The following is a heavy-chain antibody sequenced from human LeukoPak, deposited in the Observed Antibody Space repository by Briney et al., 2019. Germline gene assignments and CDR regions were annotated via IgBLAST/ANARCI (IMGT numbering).Heavy chain of an antibody. CDR2: IIPIFGTA. D-gene: IGHD5-18*01. CDR3: ATLVDTAMVRDLRGEIFDY. Sequence: SVKVSCKASGGTFSNYAISWVRQAPGQGLEWMGGIIPIFGTANYAQKFRGRVTITADKSTRTAYMELSSLRSEDTAVYYCATLVDTAMVRDLRGEIFDYWGQGTLVTVSS. J-gene: IGHJ4*02. V-gene: IGHV1-69*06. CDR1: GGTFSNYA.